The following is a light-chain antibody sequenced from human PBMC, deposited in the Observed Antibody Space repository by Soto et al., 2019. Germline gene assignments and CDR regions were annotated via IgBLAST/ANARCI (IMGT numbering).Light chain of an antibody. CDR3: QHYNSYSAA. CDR1: QTISSW. CDR2: KAS. Sequence: EIQMTQCPSTLCLALGERVTFAFLASQTISSWLAWYQQKPGKAPKLLIYKASTLKSGVPSRFSGSGSGTEFTLTISSLQPDDFATYYCQHYNSYSAAFGQGTKVDIK. V-gene: IGKV1-5*03. J-gene: IGKJ1*01.